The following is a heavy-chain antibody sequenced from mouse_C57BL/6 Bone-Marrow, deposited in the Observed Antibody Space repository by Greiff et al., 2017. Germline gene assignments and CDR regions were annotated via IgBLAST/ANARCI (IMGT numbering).Heavy chain of an antibody. D-gene: IGHD1-1*01. CDR3: TTWGTTVVATDAMDY. Sequence: EVKLVESGAGLVRPGASLKLSCTASGFTIKDDYMRWVKQRPEQGLEWIGWIDPENGDTAYASKFPGKGTITTDTSYNTAYLQLSSLTSEDTAVYYCTTWGTTVVATDAMDYWGQGTSVTVSS. CDR2: IDPENGDT. J-gene: IGHJ4*01. CDR1: GFTIKDDY. V-gene: IGHV14-4*01.